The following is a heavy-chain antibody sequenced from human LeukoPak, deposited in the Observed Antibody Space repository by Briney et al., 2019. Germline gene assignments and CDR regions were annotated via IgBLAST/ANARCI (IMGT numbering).Heavy chain of an antibody. V-gene: IGHV3-23*01. CDR1: GFTSSSYA. CDR3: ATLIAAAGPFDY. J-gene: IGHJ4*02. D-gene: IGHD6-13*01. Sequence: GGSLRLSCVASGFTSSSYAMSWVRQAPGKGLEWVSAISGSGGSTYYADSVKGRFTISRDNSKNTLYLQMNSLRAEDTAVYYCATLIAAAGPFDYWGQGTLVTVSS. CDR2: ISGSGGST.